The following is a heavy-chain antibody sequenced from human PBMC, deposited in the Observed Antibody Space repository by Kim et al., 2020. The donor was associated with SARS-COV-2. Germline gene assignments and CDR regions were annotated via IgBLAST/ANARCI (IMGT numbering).Heavy chain of an antibody. V-gene: IGHV3-48*03. CDR2: ISSSGNTI. CDR3: AGGIYANYYWLHRVV. D-gene: IGHD1-26*01. CDR1: SFSFNNYD. Sequence: GGSLRLSCTASSFSFNNYDMSWVRQAPGKGLEWVSYISSSGNTINYADSVKGRFTISRDNARNSLYLQLTSLGAEDTAVYYCAGGIYANYYWLHRVVWC. J-gene: IGHJ6*03.